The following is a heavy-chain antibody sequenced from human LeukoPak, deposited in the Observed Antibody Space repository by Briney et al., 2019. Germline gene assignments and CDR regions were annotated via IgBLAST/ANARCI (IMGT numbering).Heavy chain of an antibody. V-gene: IGHV1-69*13. CDR2: IIPIFGTA. J-gene: IGHJ5*02. CDR3: ARGDIAARSDSPTPSYWFDP. D-gene: IGHD6-6*01. CDR1: GGTFSSYA. Sequence: SVKVSCKASGGTFSSYAISWVRQAPGQGLEWMGGIIPIFGTANYAQKFQGRVTITADESTSTAYMELSSLRSEDTAVYYYARGDIAARSDSPTPSYWFDPWGQGTLVTVSS.